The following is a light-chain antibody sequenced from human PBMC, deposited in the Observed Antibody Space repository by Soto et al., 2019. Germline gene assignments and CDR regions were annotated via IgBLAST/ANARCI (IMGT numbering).Light chain of an antibody. CDR3: QQSYGTPIT. J-gene: IGKJ5*01. CDR1: QSISRY. CDR2: VAS. Sequence: DIQMTQSPSSLSASVVDRVTITCRASQSISRYLNWYQQKPGKAPNLLIYVASSLQSEVPSRFSGSGSGTDFTLTITSLQPEDFATYYCQQSYGTPITFGQLTRLEIK. V-gene: IGKV1-39*01.